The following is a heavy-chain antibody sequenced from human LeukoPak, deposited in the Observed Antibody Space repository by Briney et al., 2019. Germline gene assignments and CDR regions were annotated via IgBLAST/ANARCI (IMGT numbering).Heavy chain of an antibody. CDR1: GGSISSGGYY. CDR3: ARDGVLRYFDWRNGMDV. V-gene: IGHV4-30-4*01. Sequence: PSQTLSLTCTVSGGSISSGGYYWSWLRQPPGKGLEWIGYIYYSGSTYYNPSLKSRVTISVDTSKNQFSLKLSSVTAADTAVYYCARDGVLRYFDWRNGMDVWGQGTTVTVSS. J-gene: IGHJ6*02. CDR2: IYYSGST. D-gene: IGHD3-9*01.